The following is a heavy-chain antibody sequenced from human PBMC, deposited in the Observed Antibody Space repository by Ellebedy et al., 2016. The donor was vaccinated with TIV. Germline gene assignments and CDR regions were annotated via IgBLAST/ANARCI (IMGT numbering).Heavy chain of an antibody. D-gene: IGHD3-16*01. CDR3: ANSGSYGDFFDY. CDR2: ISGSGGST. Sequence: GESLKISCAASGFTFSSYAMSWVRQAPGKGLEWVSAISGSGGSTYYADSVKGRFTISRDNSKNTLYLQMNSLRAEDTAVYYCANSGSYGDFFDYWGQGTLVTFSS. CDR1: GFTFSSYA. V-gene: IGHV3-23*01. J-gene: IGHJ4*02.